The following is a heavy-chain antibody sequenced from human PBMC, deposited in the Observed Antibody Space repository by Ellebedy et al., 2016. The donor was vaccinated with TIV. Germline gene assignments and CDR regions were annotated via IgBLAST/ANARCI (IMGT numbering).Heavy chain of an antibody. CDR3: GRERWGLGDY. J-gene: IGHJ4*02. V-gene: IGHV3-74*03. CDR1: GFSFGSYW. D-gene: IGHD7-27*01. Sequence: GESLKISCAASGFSFGSYWMRWVRQPPGKGLEWVSRIKADGSGLTYADSVKGLFTISRDNAKNTMYLQMDSLRVEETAVYYCGRERWGLGDYWGQGTLVTVSS. CDR2: IKADGSGL.